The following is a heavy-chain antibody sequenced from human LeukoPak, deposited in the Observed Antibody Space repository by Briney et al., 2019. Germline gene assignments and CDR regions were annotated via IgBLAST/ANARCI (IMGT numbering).Heavy chain of an antibody. J-gene: IGHJ4*02. V-gene: IGHV3-7*01. CDR1: GFTFSSYW. CDR3: ASSHSSGHRAAGY. CDR2: IKQDGSEK. Sequence: QPGGSLRLSCAASGFTFSSYWMSWVRQAPGKGLEWVANIKQDGSEKYYVDSVKGRFTISRDNAKNSLYLQMNSLRAEDTAVYYCASSHSSGHRAAGYWGQGTLVTVSS. D-gene: IGHD3-22*01.